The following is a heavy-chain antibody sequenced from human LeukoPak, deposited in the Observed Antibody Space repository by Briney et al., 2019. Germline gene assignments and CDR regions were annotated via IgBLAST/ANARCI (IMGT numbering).Heavy chain of an antibody. CDR3: ARDDSSSWYYFDY. CDR2: ISSSSSYI. Sequence: GGSLRLSCAASGFTFSSYSMNWVRQAPGKGLEWVSSISSSSSYIYYADSVKGRFTIPRDNAKNSLYLQMNSLRAEDTAVYYCARDDSSSWYYFDYWGQGTLVTVSS. J-gene: IGHJ4*02. CDR1: GFTFSSYS. D-gene: IGHD6-13*01. V-gene: IGHV3-21*01.